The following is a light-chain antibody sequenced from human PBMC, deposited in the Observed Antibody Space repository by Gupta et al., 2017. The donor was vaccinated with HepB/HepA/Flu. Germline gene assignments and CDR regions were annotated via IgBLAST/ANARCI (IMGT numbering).Light chain of an antibody. J-gene: IGLJ3*02. CDR2: KSY. CDR1: SSNIGSNK. Sequence: QPVLTQPPSAPGTPGQTVTMSCSGSSSNIGSNKVYWYQQFPGTAPKLVIYKSYQRPSGVPDRISGSRSGTSGSLAISGLRSEDEADYYCATWDDNLRAWVFGGGTKLTVL. V-gene: IGLV1-47*01. CDR3: ATWDDNLRAWV.